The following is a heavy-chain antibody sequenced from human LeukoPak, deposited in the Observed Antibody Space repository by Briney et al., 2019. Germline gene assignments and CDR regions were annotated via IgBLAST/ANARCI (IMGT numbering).Heavy chain of an antibody. CDR1: GFTFSSYA. CDR2: ISYDGSNK. V-gene: IGHV3-30-3*01. J-gene: IGHJ5*02. D-gene: IGHD3-3*01. Sequence: GGSLRLSCAASGFTFSSYAMHWVRQAPGKGLEWVAVISYDGSNKYYADSVKGRFTISRDNSKNTLYLQMNSLRAEDTAVYYCARDRAPTIFGVVMTYWFDPWGQGTLVTASS. CDR3: ARDRAPTIFGVVMTYWFDP.